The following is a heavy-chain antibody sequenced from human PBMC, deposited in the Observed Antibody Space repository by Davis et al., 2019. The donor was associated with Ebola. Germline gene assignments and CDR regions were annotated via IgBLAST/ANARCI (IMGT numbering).Heavy chain of an antibody. J-gene: IGHJ5*02. CDR3: ARAAPGYCSSTSCPLGLWFDP. CDR1: GGSISSGGYS. V-gene: IGHV4-30-2*01. CDR2: IYHSGST. Sequence: SQTLSLTCAVSGGSISSGGYSWSWIRQPPGKGLEWIGYIYHSGSTYYNPSLKSRVTISVDRSKNQFSLKLSSVTAADTAVYYCARAAPGYCSSTSCPLGLWFDPWGQGTLVTVSS. D-gene: IGHD2-2*01.